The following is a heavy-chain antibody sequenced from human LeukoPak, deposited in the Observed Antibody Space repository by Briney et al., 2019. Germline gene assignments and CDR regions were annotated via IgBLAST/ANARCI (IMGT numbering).Heavy chain of an antibody. CDR1: GCTFSSYS. CDR2: ISSSSSTI. J-gene: IGHJ6*04. CDR3: AELGITMIGGV. Sequence: GGSLRLFCAASGCTFSSYSMNWVRQAPGKGLEWVSYISSSSSTIYYADSVKGRFTISRDNAKNSLYLQMNSLRAEDTAVYYCAELGITMIGGVWGKGTTVTISS. D-gene: IGHD3-10*02. V-gene: IGHV3-48*04.